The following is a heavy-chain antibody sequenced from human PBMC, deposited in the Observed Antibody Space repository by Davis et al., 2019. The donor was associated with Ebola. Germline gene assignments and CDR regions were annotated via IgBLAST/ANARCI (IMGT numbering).Heavy chain of an antibody. CDR3: ARQDIVVVPAVRNYYYYGMDV. CDR2: IYSGGST. CDR1: GFTVSSNY. Sequence: GESLKISCAASGFTVSSNYMSWVRQAPGKGLEWVSVIYSGGSTYYADSVKGRFTISRDNSKNTLYLQMNSLRAEDTAVYYCARQDIVVVPAVRNYYYYGMDVWGQGTTVTVSS. D-gene: IGHD2-2*01. J-gene: IGHJ6*02. V-gene: IGHV3-53*01.